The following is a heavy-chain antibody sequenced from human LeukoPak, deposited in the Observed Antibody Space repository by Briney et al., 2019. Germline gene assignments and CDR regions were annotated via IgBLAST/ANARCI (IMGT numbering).Heavy chain of an antibody. V-gene: IGHV3-23*01. CDR2: ISGSGSST. J-gene: IGHJ4*02. D-gene: IGHD6-13*01. Sequence: GSLRLSCAASGFTFSNYGMGWVRQAPGEGLEWVSIISGSGSSTYYADSVKGRFTISRDNPKNAQYLQMSSLRAEDTAVYYCAKAIAATGRWWIFDYWGQGTLVTVSS. CDR1: GFTFSNYG. CDR3: AKAIAATGRWWIFDY.